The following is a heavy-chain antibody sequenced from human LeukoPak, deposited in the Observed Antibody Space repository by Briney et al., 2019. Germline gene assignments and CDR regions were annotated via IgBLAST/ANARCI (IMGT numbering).Heavy chain of an antibody. D-gene: IGHD6-13*01. CDR3: AHSSSWFRFRH. J-gene: IGHJ1*01. V-gene: IGHV4-34*01. Sequence: PSETLSLTCAVYGGSFSGYYWSWIPQPPGKGLEWIGEINHSGSTNYNPSLKSRVTISVDTSKNQFSLKLSSVTAADTAVYYCAHSSSWFRFRHWGQGTLVTVSS. CDR2: INHSGST. CDR1: GGSFSGYY.